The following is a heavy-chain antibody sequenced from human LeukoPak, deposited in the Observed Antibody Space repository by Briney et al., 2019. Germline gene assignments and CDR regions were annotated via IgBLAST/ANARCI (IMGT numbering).Heavy chain of an antibody. V-gene: IGHV4-59*08. D-gene: IGHD5-12*01. CDR1: GGSINSDY. CDR3: ARHKYSGYGHLT. J-gene: IGHJ4*02. Sequence: SETLSLTCSVSGGSINSDYWSWLRQPPGKGPEWIGYIYYTGRTTYSPSLESRVTISVDTSKKQFSLRLRSVTAADTAVYYCARHKYSGYGHLTWGQGTLVTVSS. CDR2: IYYTGRT.